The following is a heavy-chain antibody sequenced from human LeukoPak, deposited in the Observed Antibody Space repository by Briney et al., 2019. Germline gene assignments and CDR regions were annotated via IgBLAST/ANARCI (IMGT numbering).Heavy chain of an antibody. CDR3: ARVHVDITYYYYMDV. Sequence: PGGSLRLSCAASGFTFSSYDMHWVRQATGKGLEWVSAIGTAGDTYYPGSVKGRFIISRDNAKNSLYLQMNSLRAEDTAVYYCARVHVDITYYYYMDVWGKGTTVTISS. V-gene: IGHV3-13*01. CDR2: IGTAGDT. J-gene: IGHJ6*03. D-gene: IGHD2-15*01. CDR1: GFTFSSYD.